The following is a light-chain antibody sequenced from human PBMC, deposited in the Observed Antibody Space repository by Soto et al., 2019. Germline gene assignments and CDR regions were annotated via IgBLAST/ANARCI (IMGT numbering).Light chain of an antibody. CDR2: DVS. CDR1: SSDVGGYNY. J-gene: IGLJ1*01. CDR3: SSYTTSNTRQIV. Sequence: QSVLTQPASVSGSPGQSITISCTGTSSDVGGYNYVSWYQQHPGKASKFIIYDVSNRPSGVSNRFSGSKSGSTASLAISGLQAEDEADYYCSSYTTSNTRQIVFGTGTKVTVL. V-gene: IGLV2-14*01.